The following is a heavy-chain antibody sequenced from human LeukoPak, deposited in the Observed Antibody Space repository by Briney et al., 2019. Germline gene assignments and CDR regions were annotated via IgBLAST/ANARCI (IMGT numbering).Heavy chain of an antibody. CDR2: IIPIFGTA. V-gene: IGHV1-69*06. D-gene: IGHD3-9*01. CDR3: ARDLRYFDWLLVQGYGMDV. CDR1: GGTFSSYA. Sequence: ASVKVSCKASGGTFSSYAISWVRQAPGQGLEWMGGIIPIFGTASYAQKFQGRVTITADKSTSTAYMELSSLRSEDTAVYYCARDLRYFDWLLVQGYGMDVWGKGTTVTVSS. J-gene: IGHJ6*04.